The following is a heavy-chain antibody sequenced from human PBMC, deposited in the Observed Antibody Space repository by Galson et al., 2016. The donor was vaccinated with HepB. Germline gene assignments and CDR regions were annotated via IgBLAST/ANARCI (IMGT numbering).Heavy chain of an antibody. Sequence: SLRLSCAASGFTFSRIAMHWVRQAPGKGLKWVAVISYDGGSNYYADSVKGRFPISRDNSKNTLYLKMNSLRAEDSAVYYCARVIGGTLDALDTWGQGTMVTVSS. CDR2: ISYDGGSN. V-gene: IGHV3-30*04. J-gene: IGHJ3*02. CDR1: GFTFSRIA. D-gene: IGHD2-21*01. CDR3: ARVIGGTLDALDT.